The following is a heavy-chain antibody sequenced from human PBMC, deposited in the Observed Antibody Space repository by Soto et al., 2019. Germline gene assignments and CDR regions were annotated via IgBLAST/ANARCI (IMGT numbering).Heavy chain of an antibody. D-gene: IGHD7-27*01. V-gene: IGHV3-53*01. Sequence: EVQLVESGGGLTQPGGSLRLSSVVSGFIVSRSHMMWVRQAPGKGLEGVSVIYNHGQINYVDPVKGRFTIARDNSKNTIYLQMNSLEVEDTAFYYCVRVTGAERHWGQGALVTVSS. CDR2: IYNHGQI. CDR1: GFIVSRSH. J-gene: IGHJ4*02. CDR3: VRVTGAERH.